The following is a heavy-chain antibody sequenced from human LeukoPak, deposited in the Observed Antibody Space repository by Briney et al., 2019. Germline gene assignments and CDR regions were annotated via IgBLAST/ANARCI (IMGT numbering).Heavy chain of an antibody. CDR2: IYSGGGT. D-gene: IGHD3-10*01. Sequence: GGSLRLSCAASGFTVSNNYMSWVRQAPGKGLEWVSVIYSGGGTYYADSVKGRFTISRDIYKNTLYLQMNSLRVEDTAVYYCARDGGVRGAPYHFDFWGQGTLVTVSS. CDR1: GFTVSNNY. J-gene: IGHJ4*02. CDR3: ARDGGVRGAPYHFDF. V-gene: IGHV3-53*01.